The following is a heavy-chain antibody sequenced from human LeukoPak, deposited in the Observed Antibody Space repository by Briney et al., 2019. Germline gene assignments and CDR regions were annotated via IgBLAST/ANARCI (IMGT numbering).Heavy chain of an antibody. CDR2: ISGSGGST. D-gene: IGHD4-17*01. CDR1: GFTFSSYA. J-gene: IGHJ4*02. CDR3: AKETDYVPFWPYDY. Sequence: GRSPRLSCAASGFTFSSYAMSWVRQAPGKGLEWVSAISGSGGSTYYADSVKGRFTISRDNSKNTLYLRMNSLRAEDTAVYYCAKETDYVPFWPYDYWGQGTLVTVSS. V-gene: IGHV3-23*01.